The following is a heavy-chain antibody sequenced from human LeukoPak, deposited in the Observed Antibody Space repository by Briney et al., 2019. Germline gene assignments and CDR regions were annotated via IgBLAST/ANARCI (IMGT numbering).Heavy chain of an antibody. CDR2: IMSSGTYI. CDR1: GFTFSYYS. Sequence: GSLRLSCAASGFTFSYYSVTWVRQAPGKGLEWVSAIMSSGTYIYYADSVKGRFTISRDNARNSLYLQMNSLRAEDTAVYYCARLREVVIIPAAFDYWGQGTLVTVYS. J-gene: IGHJ4*02. CDR3: ARLREVVIIPAAFDY. D-gene: IGHD2-2*01. V-gene: IGHV3-21*01.